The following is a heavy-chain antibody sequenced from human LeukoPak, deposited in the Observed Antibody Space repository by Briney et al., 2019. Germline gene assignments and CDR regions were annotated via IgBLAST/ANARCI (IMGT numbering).Heavy chain of an antibody. Sequence: GGSLRLSCAASGFTFSDYYVSWIRQAPGKGLEWVSYISSSGSTIYYADSVKGRFTISRDNAKNSLYLQMKSLRAEDTAVYYCACYPLNWGVDYWGQGTLVTVSS. J-gene: IGHJ4*02. D-gene: IGHD7-27*01. CDR3: ACYPLNWGVDY. CDR2: ISSSGSTI. CDR1: GFTFSDYY. V-gene: IGHV3-11*04.